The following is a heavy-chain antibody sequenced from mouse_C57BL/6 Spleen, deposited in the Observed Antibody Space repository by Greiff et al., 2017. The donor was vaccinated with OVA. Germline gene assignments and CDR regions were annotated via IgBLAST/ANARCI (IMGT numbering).Heavy chain of an antibody. V-gene: IGHV3-6*01. CDR3: ARADYDGDYYAMDY. J-gene: IGHJ4*01. CDR2: ISYDGSN. Sequence: DVKLVESGPGLVKPSQSLSLTCSVTGYSITSGYYWNWIRQFPGNKLEWMGYISYDGSNNYNPSLKNRISITRDTSKNQFFLKLNSVTTEDTATYYCARADYDGDYYAMDYWGQGTSVTVSS. CDR1: GYSITSGYY. D-gene: IGHD2-4*01.